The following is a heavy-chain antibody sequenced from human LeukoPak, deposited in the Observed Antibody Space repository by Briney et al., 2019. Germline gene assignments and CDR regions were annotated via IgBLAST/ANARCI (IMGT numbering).Heavy chain of an antibody. V-gene: IGHV3-9*02. CDR1: GFTSDDYA. D-gene: IGHD3-22*01. Sequence: GRSLRLSCAASGFTSDDYAMHWVRQAPGKGLEWVSGISWNSGSIGYADSVKGRFTISRDNAKNSLYLQMNSLRAEDTALYYCAKDLNDSSGYYYRGAFDIWGQGTMVTVSS. CDR3: AKDLNDSSGYYYRGAFDI. J-gene: IGHJ3*02. CDR2: ISWNSGSI.